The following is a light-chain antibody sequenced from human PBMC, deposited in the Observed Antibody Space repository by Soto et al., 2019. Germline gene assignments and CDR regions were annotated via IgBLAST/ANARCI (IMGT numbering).Light chain of an antibody. J-gene: IGKJ4*01. CDR3: QQDGSSPPLT. CDR1: QSVSSNY. CDR2: GAS. V-gene: IGKV3-20*01. Sequence: EIVLTQSPGTLSLSPGERATLSCRASQSVSSNYLAWYQQKPGQAPRLLIYGASSGATGIPDRFSASGSGTDFPLTISRLEPEDFAVFYCQQDGSSPPLTFGGGTKVEIK.